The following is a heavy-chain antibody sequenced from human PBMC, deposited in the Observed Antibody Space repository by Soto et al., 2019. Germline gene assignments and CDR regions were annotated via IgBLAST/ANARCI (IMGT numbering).Heavy chain of an antibody. CDR1: GYTFTSYG. CDR3: ARGLYGSTTVTTVDY. V-gene: IGHV1-18*01. Sequence: ASVKVSCKASGYTFTSYGISWVRQAPGQGLEWMGWISAYNGNTNYAQKLQGRVTMTTDTSTSTAYMELRSLRSDDTAVYYCARGLYGSTTVTTVDYWGQGTLVTVSS. CDR2: ISAYNGNT. J-gene: IGHJ4*02. D-gene: IGHD4-17*01.